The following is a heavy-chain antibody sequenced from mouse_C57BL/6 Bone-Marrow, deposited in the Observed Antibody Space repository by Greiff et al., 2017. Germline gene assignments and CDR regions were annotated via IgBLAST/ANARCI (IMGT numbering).Heavy chain of an antibody. D-gene: IGHD1-1*01. CDR2: INYDGSST. V-gene: IGHV5-16*01. CDR3: ARDGYYYGSSYWYFDV. Sequence: DVMLVESEGGLVQPGSSMKLSCTASGFTFSDYYMAWVRQVPEKGLEWVANINYDGSSTYYLDSLKSRFIISRDNAKNILYLQMSSLKSEDTATYYCARDGYYYGSSYWYFDVWGTGTTVTVSS. CDR1: GFTFSDYY. J-gene: IGHJ1*03.